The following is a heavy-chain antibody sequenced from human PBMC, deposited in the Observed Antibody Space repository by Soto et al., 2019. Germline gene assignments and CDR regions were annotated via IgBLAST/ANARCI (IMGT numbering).Heavy chain of an antibody. J-gene: IGHJ4*02. CDR3: VKVGGYDGYEPLDK. CDR2: ISDDGSNT. Sequence: QVQLVESGGGVVQPGRSLRLSCAASVFTFSNYAMHWVRQAPGKGLEWVAVISDDGSNTYYADSVKGRFTISRDNPKNTLYLQMTSLRAEDTGVYYCVKVGGYDGYEPLDKWGQGTLVTVSS. V-gene: IGHV3-30*18. D-gene: IGHD5-12*01. CDR1: VFTFSNYA.